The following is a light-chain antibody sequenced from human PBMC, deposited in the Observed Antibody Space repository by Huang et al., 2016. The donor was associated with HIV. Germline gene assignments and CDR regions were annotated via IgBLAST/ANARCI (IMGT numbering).Light chain of an antibody. J-gene: IGKJ5*01. Sequence: AVQLTQFPSSLSASVGDRVIITCRASQDISTSLAWYQHKPGKAPKLHSSASSHVQRGISSSFRGESVATYFTLFISILQPEDVATYYCQQLHDYPVTFGPGTRLDIK. CDR2: ASS. CDR1: QDISTS. CDR3: QQLHDYPVT. V-gene: IGKV1D-13*01.